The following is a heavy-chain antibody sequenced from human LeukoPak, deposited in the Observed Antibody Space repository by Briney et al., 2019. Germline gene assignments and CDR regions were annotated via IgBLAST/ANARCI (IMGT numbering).Heavy chain of an antibody. Sequence: GGSLQISCTGSGYSFTSYWIAWVRQMPGKGLEWMGIIYPGDSDTRYSPSLQGQVTISADKSISTAYLQWNNLKASDTAMYYCAGQDIVVVATATRAFDIWGQGTMVTVSS. D-gene: IGHD2-15*01. J-gene: IGHJ3*02. CDR2: IYPGDSDT. CDR1: GYSFTSYW. V-gene: IGHV5-51*01. CDR3: AGQDIVVVATATRAFDI.